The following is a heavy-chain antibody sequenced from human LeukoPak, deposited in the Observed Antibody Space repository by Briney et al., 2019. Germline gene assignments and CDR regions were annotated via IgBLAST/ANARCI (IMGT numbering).Heavy chain of an antibody. J-gene: IGHJ6*03. CDR3: ARYPPHYSSSWYFPYYYYYMDV. V-gene: IGHV5-51*01. D-gene: IGHD6-13*01. Sequence: GESLKISCKGSGYSFTSYWIGWVRQMPGKGLEWMGIIYPGDSDTRYSPSFQGQVTISADKSISTAYLQWSSLKASDTAMYYCARYPPHYSSSWYFPYYYYYMDVWGKGTTVTVSS. CDR2: IYPGDSDT. CDR1: GYSFTSYW.